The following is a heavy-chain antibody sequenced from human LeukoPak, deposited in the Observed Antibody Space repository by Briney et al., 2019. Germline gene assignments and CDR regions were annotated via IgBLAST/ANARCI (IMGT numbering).Heavy chain of an antibody. CDR3: ARGGAAVGPDY. CDR1: GFTFSSYA. CDR2: IWYDGSNK. D-gene: IGHD6-13*01. Sequence: PGRSLRLSCAASGFTFSSYAMHWVRHAPGKGLEWVAVIWYDGSNKYYADSVKGRFTIYRDNSKNTLSVQMNSLRAEDTAVYYCARGGAAVGPDYWGQGTLVTVSS. J-gene: IGHJ4*02. V-gene: IGHV3-33*01.